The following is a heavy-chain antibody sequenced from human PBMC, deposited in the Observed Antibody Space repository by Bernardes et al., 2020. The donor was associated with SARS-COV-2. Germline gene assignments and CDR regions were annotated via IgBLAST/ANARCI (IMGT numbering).Heavy chain of an antibody. V-gene: IGHV1-8*01. CDR3: ARGRGWLQVPRHYGLDV. J-gene: IGHJ6*02. D-gene: IGHD5-12*01. CDR1: GYTFTSYE. CDR2: MNPNSANT. Sequence: ACVKGSCKASGYTFTSYEINWVRQATGQGLEWMGWMNPNSANTGYAQKFQDRVTVTRHTSTSTAYMELSSLRSEDTAVYYCARGRGWLQVPRHYGLDVWGQGTTVAVSS.